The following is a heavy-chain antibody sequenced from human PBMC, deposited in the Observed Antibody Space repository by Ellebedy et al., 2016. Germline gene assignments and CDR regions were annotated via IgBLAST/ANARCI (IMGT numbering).Heavy chain of an antibody. CDR3: ARAGYQSAYDI. Sequence: GGSLRLSCATSGFTFRSYWMYWVRQAPGKGLEWVANVRHDESEKYFVDSVKGRFTISRDNGKNSVYLQMSSLRAEDTAVYYCARAGYQSAYDIWGQGTGVTVSS. V-gene: IGHV3-7*03. CDR2: VRHDESEK. D-gene: IGHD2-15*01. CDR1: GFTFRSYW. J-gene: IGHJ3*02.